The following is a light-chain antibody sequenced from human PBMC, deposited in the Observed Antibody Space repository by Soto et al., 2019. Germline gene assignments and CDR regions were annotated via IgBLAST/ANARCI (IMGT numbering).Light chain of an antibody. CDR1: QSVLYSSNNKNY. CDR3: QQYYTTPWP. Sequence: DIVMTQSPDSLAVSLGERATINCKSSQSVLYSSNNKNYLAWYQQKPGQPPKLLIYWASTRESGVPDRFSGSGSGTDFTLTIRSLQAEDVAVYYCQQYYTTPWPFGQGTKVEIK. J-gene: IGKJ1*01. V-gene: IGKV4-1*01. CDR2: WAS.